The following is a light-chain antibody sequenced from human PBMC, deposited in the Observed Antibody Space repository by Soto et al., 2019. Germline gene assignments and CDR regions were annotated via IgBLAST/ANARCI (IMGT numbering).Light chain of an antibody. CDR1: QSVSSSY. V-gene: IGKV3-20*01. CDR3: QQYDSSPLT. Sequence: EIVLTQSPDTLSLSPGERATLSCRASQSVSSSYLAWYQQKPGQAPRLLIYGASSRATGIPDSFSGGGSGTDFTLTISRLEPEDFAVYYCQQYDSSPLTFGGGTKVDIK. J-gene: IGKJ4*01. CDR2: GAS.